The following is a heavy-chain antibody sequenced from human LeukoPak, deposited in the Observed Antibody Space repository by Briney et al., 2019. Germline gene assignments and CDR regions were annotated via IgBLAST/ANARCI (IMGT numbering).Heavy chain of an antibody. D-gene: IGHD2-21*01. V-gene: IGHV1-46*01. CDR3: VRNVYSGFDY. J-gene: IGHJ4*02. CDR1: GYTFTTYY. Sequence: ASVKVSCKASGYTFTTYYIHWVRQAPGQGLEWMGIINPSGGSTSYAQKFQGRVTMTRDMSTSTVYMELSSLRSEDTAVYYCVRNVYSGFDYWGQRTLVTVSS. CDR2: INPSGGST.